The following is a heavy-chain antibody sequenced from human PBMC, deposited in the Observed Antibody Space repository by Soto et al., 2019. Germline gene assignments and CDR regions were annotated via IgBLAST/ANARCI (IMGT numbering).Heavy chain of an antibody. CDR1: GLIFSDVW. Sequence: PGGSLRLSCAASGLIFSDVWMTWVRQAPGKGLEWVGRIKTKPDDGTIDYAAPVRGRFTISRDDSKNTLYLQMTSLTPDDTGVYYCTTSNLGVDFWGAGTLVTVSS. CDR2: IKTKPDDGTI. J-gene: IGHJ4*02. D-gene: IGHD1-1*01. CDR3: TTSNLGVDF. V-gene: IGHV3-15*01.